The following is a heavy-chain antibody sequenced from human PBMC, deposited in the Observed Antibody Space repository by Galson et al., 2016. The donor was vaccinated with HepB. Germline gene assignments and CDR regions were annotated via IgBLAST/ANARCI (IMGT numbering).Heavy chain of an antibody. J-gene: IGHJ6*02. V-gene: IGHV2-70*01. D-gene: IGHD3-10*01. CDR1: GFSLSTSGMC. CDR3: ARTRYNYSSGSVIYPPMEV. CDR2: IDWDNDK. Sequence: PALVKPTQTLTLTCTFSGFSLSTSGMCVSWIRQPPGKALEWLALIDWDNDKYYSTSLKTRLTVSKDTSKNQVVLTMTNMDPVDTATYYCARTRYNYSSGSVIYPPMEVGGQGTTVTVSS.